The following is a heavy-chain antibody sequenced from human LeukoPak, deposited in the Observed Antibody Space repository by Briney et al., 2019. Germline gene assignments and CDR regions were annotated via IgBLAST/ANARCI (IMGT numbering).Heavy chain of an antibody. J-gene: IGHJ4*02. D-gene: IGHD6-13*01. CDR1: GFTFDDYA. Sequence: GGSLRLSCAASGFTFDDYAMHWVRQAPGKGLEWVSGISWNSGSIGYADSVKGRFTISRDNAKNSLYLQMNSLRAVDTALYYCARDLAAAKVFDYWGQGTLVTVSS. V-gene: IGHV3-9*01. CDR3: ARDLAAAKVFDY. CDR2: ISWNSGSI.